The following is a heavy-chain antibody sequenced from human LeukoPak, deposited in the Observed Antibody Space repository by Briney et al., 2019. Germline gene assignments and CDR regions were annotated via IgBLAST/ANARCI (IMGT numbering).Heavy chain of an antibody. V-gene: IGHV3-48*03. CDR2: ISSSGSTI. D-gene: IGHD6-19*01. J-gene: IGHJ4*02. CDR1: GFTFSSYA. Sequence: GGSLRLSCAASGFTFSSYAMNWVRQAPGKGLEWVTYISSSGSTIYYADSVKGRFTISRDNAKNSLYLQMNSLRAEDTAVYYCASRRAVTFDYWGQGTLVTVSS. CDR3: ASRRAVTFDY.